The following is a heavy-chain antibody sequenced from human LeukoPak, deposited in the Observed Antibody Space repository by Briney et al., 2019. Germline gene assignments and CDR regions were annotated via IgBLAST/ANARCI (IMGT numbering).Heavy chain of an antibody. CDR1: GFTFSTYS. J-gene: IGHJ4*02. CDR3: ARGYDCSSTSCYSGFDY. Sequence: GGSLRLSCAASGFTFSTYSMNWVRQAPGKGLEWVSSISSSSSYMYYADSVKGRFTVSRDNAKNSLYLQMNSLRAEDTAVYYCARGYDCSSTSCYSGFDYWGQGTLVTVSS. CDR2: ISSSSSYM. D-gene: IGHD2-2*01. V-gene: IGHV3-21*01.